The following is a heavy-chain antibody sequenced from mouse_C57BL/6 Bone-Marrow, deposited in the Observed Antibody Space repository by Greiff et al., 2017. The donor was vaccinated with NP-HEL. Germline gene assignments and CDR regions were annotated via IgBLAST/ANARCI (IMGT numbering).Heavy chain of an antibody. CDR1: GYAFSSSW. Sequence: QVQLQQSGPELVKPGASVKISCKASGYAFSSSWMNWVKQRPGKGLEWIGRIYPGDGDTNYNGKFKGKATLTADKSSSTAYMQLSSLTSEDSAVYFCARRPNWGLFAYWGQGTLVTVSA. CDR3: ARRPNWGLFAY. V-gene: IGHV1-82*01. D-gene: IGHD4-1*01. CDR2: IYPGDGDT. J-gene: IGHJ3*01.